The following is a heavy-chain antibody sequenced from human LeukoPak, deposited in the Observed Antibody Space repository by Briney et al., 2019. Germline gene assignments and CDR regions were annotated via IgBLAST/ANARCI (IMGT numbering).Heavy chain of an antibody. V-gene: IGHV1-2*02. CDR3: AREIRDYYYYYYMDV. J-gene: IGHJ6*03. Sequence: GASVKVSCKASGYTFTGYYMHWVRLAPGQGLEWMGWINPNSGGTNYAQKFQGRVTMTRDTSISTAYMELSRLRSDDTAVYYCAREIRDYYYYYYMDVWGKGTTVTVSS. CDR1: GYTFTGYY. CDR2: INPNSGGT.